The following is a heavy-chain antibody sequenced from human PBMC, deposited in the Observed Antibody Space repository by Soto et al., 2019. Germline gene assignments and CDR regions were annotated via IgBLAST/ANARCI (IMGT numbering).Heavy chain of an antibody. Sequence: QVQLQESGPGLVKPSQTLSLTCTVSGGSISSGGYYWSWIRQHPGKGLEWIGYIYYSGSTYYNPSLKSRVTISVDTSKNQFSRKLSSVTAADTAVYYCARCEDVDFWSGYYYFDYWGQGTLVTVSS. D-gene: IGHD3-3*01. CDR1: GGSISSGGYY. CDR3: ARCEDVDFWSGYYYFDY. CDR2: IYYSGST. J-gene: IGHJ4*02. V-gene: IGHV4-31*03.